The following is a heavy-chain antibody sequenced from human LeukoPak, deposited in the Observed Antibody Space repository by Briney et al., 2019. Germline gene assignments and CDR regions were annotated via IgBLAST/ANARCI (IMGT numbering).Heavy chain of an antibody. J-gene: IGHJ4*02. Sequence: GGSLRLSCAASGFIFSNYGMNWVRQAPGKGLEWVAAISASGSATSYADSVRGRFTISRDNSKNTLFLQMKSLRVEHTAIYYCAKGANSDTRYYFDYWGQGSLVTVSP. CDR3: AKGANSDTRYYFDY. D-gene: IGHD1-26*01. CDR2: ISASGSAT. CDR1: GFIFSNYG. V-gene: IGHV3-23*01.